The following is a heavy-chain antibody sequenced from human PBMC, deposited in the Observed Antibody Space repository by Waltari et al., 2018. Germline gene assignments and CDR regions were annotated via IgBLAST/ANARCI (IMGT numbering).Heavy chain of an antibody. V-gene: IGHV4-61*01. CDR1: GGSVSSGSYY. D-gene: IGHD6-13*01. J-gene: IGHJ4*02. CDR3: ARDKLGIAAAFFDY. Sequence: QVQLQESGPGLVKPSETLSLTCTVSGGSVSSGSYYWSWIRQPPGKGLEWIGYIYHSGSTNYNPSLKSRVTISVDTSKNQFSLKLSSVTAADTAVYYCARDKLGIAAAFFDYWGQGTLVTVSS. CDR2: IYHSGST.